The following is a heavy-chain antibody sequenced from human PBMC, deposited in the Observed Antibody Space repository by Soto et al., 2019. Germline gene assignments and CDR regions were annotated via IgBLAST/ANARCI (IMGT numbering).Heavy chain of an antibody. CDR1: GGSISSGGYY. CDR2: IYYSGSA. CDR3: ARALDSSGYYYFDY. D-gene: IGHD3-22*01. Sequence: QVQLQESGPGLVKPSQILSLTCTVSGGSISSGGYYWSWIRQHPGKGLEWIGYIYYSGSAYYNPSLKSRVTISVDTSKNQFSLKLNSVTAADTAVYFCARALDSSGYYYFDYWGQGTLVTVSS. J-gene: IGHJ4*02. V-gene: IGHV4-31*03.